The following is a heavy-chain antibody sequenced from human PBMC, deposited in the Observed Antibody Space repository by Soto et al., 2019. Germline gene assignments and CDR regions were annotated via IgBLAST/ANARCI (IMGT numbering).Heavy chain of an antibody. J-gene: IGHJ4*02. Sequence: GGSLRLSCAASGFTFSSYSMNWVRQAPGKGLEWVSYISSSSSTIYYADSVKGRFTISRDNAKNSLYLQMNSLRDEDTAVYYCARNPLRFLEWLLFDYWGQGTLVTVSS. V-gene: IGHV3-48*02. D-gene: IGHD3-3*01. CDR1: GFTFSSYS. CDR3: ARNPLRFLEWLLFDY. CDR2: ISSSSSTI.